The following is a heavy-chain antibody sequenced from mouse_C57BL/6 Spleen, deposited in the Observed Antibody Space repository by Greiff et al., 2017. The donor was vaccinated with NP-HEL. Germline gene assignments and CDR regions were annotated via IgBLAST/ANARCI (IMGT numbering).Heavy chain of an antibody. CDR1: GYAFTNYL. CDR2: INPGSGGT. D-gene: IGHD3-2*02. Sequence: QVQLQQSGAELVRPGTSVKVSCKASGYAFTNYLIEWVKQRPGQGLEWIGVINPGSGGTNYNEKFKGKATLTADKSSSTAYMQLSSLTSEDSAVYFCARGTAQARMEYWGQGTSVTVSS. CDR3: ARGTAQARMEY. V-gene: IGHV1-54*01. J-gene: IGHJ4*01.